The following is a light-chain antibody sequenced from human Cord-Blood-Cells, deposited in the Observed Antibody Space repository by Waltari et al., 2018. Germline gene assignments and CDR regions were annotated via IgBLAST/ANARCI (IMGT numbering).Light chain of an antibody. CDR1: SSDVGGHNY. CDR2: DFS. CDR3: SSYTSSSTLEV. J-gene: IGLJ1*01. V-gene: IGLV2-14*03. Sequence: QSALTQPASASGSPGQSITISCTGTSSDVGGHNYVSCYQQHPAKAPKRMIYDFSNRPSGVSNRFSGSKSGNTASLTISGLQADDEADYYCSSYTSSSTLEVFGTGTKVTVL.